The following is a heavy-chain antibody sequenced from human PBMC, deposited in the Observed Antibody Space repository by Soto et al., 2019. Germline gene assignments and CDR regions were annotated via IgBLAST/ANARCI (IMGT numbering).Heavy chain of an antibody. Sequence: PRGSLRLSCAASGFTLSNYVMSGVRQAPGKGLEWVSSISGSGDNTYYADSVKGRFTISRDNSKNTLFLQMNSLRAEDKAVYYCARDELSGSYGYWGQGALVTVSS. CDR2: ISGSGDNT. D-gene: IGHD1-26*01. CDR1: GFTLSNYV. CDR3: ARDELSGSYGY. V-gene: IGHV3-23*01. J-gene: IGHJ4*02.